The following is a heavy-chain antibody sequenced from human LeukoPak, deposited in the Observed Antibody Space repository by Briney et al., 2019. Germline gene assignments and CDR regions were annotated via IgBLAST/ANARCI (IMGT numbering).Heavy chain of an antibody. J-gene: IGHJ6*02. CDR1: GYTFTSYY. Sequence: ASVTVSCKASGYTFTSYYMHWVRQAPGQGLEWMGIINPSGGSTSYAQKFQGRVTMTRDTSTSTVYMELSSLRSEDTAVYYCARDPGDGYNLVSNYGMDVWGQGTTVTVSS. CDR3: ARDPGDGYNLVSNYGMDV. V-gene: IGHV1-46*01. D-gene: IGHD5-24*01. CDR2: INPSGGST.